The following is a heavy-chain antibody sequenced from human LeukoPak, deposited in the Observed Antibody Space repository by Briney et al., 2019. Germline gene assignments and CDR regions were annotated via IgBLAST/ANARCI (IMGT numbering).Heavy chain of an antibody. CDR3: ARGVPFMIVTGGRNKNAFDI. CDR2: ISSSSSYI. Sequence: GGSLRLSCAASGFTFSSYSMTWVRQAPGKGLEWVSSISSSSSYIYYADSVKGRFTISRDNAKNSLYLQMNSLRAEDTAVYYCARGVPFMIVTGGRNKNAFDIWGQGTMVTVSS. CDR1: GFTFSSYS. V-gene: IGHV3-21*01. J-gene: IGHJ3*02. D-gene: IGHD3-22*01.